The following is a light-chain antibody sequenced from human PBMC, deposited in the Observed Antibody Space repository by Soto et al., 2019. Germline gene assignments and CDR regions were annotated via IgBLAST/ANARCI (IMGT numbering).Light chain of an antibody. Sequence: QSALTQPASVSGSPGQSITISCTGTSSDVGGYNYVSWYQQHPGKAPKVIIYDVTDRPSGVSNRFAGSKSGNTASLTISGLQAEDEADYYCSSYTSSTTVVFGGGTKLTVL. J-gene: IGLJ2*01. V-gene: IGLV2-14*01. CDR2: DVT. CDR3: SSYTSSTTVV. CDR1: SSDVGGYNY.